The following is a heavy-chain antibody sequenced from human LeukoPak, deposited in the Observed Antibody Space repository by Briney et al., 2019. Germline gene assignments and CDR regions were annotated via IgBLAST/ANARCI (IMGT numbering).Heavy chain of an antibody. V-gene: IGHV3-30*02. CDR2: IRYDGSNK. Sequence: PGGSLRLSCAASGFTFSSYGMHWVRQAPGKGLEWVAFIRYDGSNKYYADSVKGPFTISRDNPKNTLYLQMNSLGAEDTAVYYCAKDRRIAAAGNGYFDYWGQGTLVTVSS. D-gene: IGHD6-13*01. J-gene: IGHJ4*02. CDR1: GFTFSSYG. CDR3: AKDRRIAAAGNGYFDY.